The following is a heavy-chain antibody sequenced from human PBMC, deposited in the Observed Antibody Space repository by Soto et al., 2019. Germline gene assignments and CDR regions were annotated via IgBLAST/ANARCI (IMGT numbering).Heavy chain of an antibody. D-gene: IGHD6-19*01. CDR3: ARGIAVAGRIAYYFDY. CDR2: ISSSSSYI. J-gene: IGHJ4*02. V-gene: IGHV3-21*01. Sequence: GGSLRLSCAASGFTFSSYSMNWVRQAPGKGLEWVSSISSSSSYIYYADSVKGRFTISRDNAKNSLYLQMNSLRAEDTAVYYCARGIAVAGRIAYYFDYWGQGTLVTVSS. CDR1: GFTFSSYS.